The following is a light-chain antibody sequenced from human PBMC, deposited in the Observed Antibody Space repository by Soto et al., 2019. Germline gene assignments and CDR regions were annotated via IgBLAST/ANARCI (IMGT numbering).Light chain of an antibody. CDR3: AAWDDSLTVL. Sequence: QSVLTQPPAASATPGQRVTISCSGSRSSIGSNSVNWYQQLPGTAPKLLIYKNNRRPSGVPDRFSGSKSGTSASLAISGLQSEDEADYYCAAWDDSLTVLFGGGTKLTVL. CDR2: KNN. V-gene: IGLV1-44*01. J-gene: IGLJ2*01. CDR1: RSSIGSNS.